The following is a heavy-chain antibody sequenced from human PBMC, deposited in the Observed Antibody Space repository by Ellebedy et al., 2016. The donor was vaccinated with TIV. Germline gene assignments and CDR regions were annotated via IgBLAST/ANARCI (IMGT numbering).Heavy chain of an antibody. D-gene: IGHD6-19*01. J-gene: IGHJ4*02. CDR3: ARDSWIAVAGTSYYFDY. CDR1: GYTFTSYD. CDR2: IIPILGIA. Sequence: AASAKVSCKASGYTFTSYDINWVRHAPAQGLEWMGRIIPILGIANYAQKFQGRVTITADNSTSTAYMELSSLRSEDTAVYYCARDSWIAVAGTSYYFDYWGQGTLVTVSS. V-gene: IGHV1-69*04.